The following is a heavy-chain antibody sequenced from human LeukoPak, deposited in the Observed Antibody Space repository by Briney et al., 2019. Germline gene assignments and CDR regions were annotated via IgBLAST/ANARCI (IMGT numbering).Heavy chain of an antibody. V-gene: IGHV3-21*06. CDR1: GFNFREYA. CDR3: LRGDRRDY. Sequence: PGGSLRLSCSASGFNFREYAINWVRQAPGKGQEWVSSIDSSGGYMFYADSVKGRFIISRDNAKDSLYLQMNSLRVEDTAVYYCLRGDRRDYWGQGTLVTVSS. CDR2: IDSSGGYM. J-gene: IGHJ4*02.